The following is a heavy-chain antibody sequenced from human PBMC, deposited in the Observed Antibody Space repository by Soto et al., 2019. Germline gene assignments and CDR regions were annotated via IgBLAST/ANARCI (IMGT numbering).Heavy chain of an antibody. D-gene: IGHD2-21*02. CDR2: LSGSGDNT. J-gene: IGHJ6*02. CDR1: GFTFSSFA. Sequence: EVQLLESGGGLVQPGGSLRLSCVASGFTFSSFAMSWVRQAPGKGLEWVSLLSGSGDNTYYADSVKGRFTISRDNSKSTLYLQMNSLRAEDTAIYYCASLGVGDWANYYYYYGMDVWGQGTTVTVSS. CDR3: ASLGVGDWANYYYYYGMDV. V-gene: IGHV3-23*01.